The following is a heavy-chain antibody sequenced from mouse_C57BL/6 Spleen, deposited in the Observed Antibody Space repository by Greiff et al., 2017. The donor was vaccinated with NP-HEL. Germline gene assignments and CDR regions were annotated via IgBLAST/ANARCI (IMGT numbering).Heavy chain of an antibody. CDR3: TGSTPYRGYAMDY. J-gene: IGHJ4*01. CDR2: IRLKSDNYAT. Sequence: DVMLVESGGGLVQPGGSMKLSCVASGFTFSNYWMNWVRQSPEKGLEWVAQIRLKSDNYATHYAESVKGRFTISRDDSKSSVYLQMNNLRAEDTGIYYCTGSTPYRGYAMDYWGQGTSVTVSS. V-gene: IGHV6-3*01. CDR1: GFTFSNYW.